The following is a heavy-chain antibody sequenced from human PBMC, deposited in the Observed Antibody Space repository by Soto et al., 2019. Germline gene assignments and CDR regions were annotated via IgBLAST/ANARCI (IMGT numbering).Heavy chain of an antibody. D-gene: IGHD6-13*01. Sequence: PGESLKISCKASGYTFTNNWIGWVRQMPGKGLEWMGIIYPADTDTRYSPSFQGQVTISADKSISTAYLQWSSLTASDTAIYYFGGTGSGCWYDNAMXVWGQGTTVTVSS. CDR1: GYTFTNNW. CDR2: IYPADTDT. J-gene: IGHJ6*02. V-gene: IGHV5-51*01. CDR3: GGTGSGCWYDNAMXV.